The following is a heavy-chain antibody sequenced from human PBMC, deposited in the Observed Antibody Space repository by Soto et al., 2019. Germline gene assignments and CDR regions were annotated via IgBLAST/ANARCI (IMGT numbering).Heavy chain of an antibody. CDR2: IHYTVSP. CDR3: SKLRSYAASFHI. J-gene: IGHJ3*02. V-gene: IGHV4-59*01. D-gene: IGHD1-26*01. CDR1: GGSISSSY. Sequence: SETLSLTCTVSGGSISSSYWSWIRQPPGKGLEWIGYIHYTVSPNYNPSLKSRVTISVDTSKNQFSLRLTSVTAADTAVYYCSKLRSYAASFHISGQGTLVTVSS.